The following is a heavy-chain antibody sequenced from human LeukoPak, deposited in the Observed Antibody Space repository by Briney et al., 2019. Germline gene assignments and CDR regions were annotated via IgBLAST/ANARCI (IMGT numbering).Heavy chain of an antibody. CDR1: GGSISSSSYY. V-gene: IGHV4-30-4*08. J-gene: IGHJ4*02. CDR2: IYYSGST. CDR3: ASRGGFWSGYYTGDGDY. D-gene: IGHD3-3*01. Sequence: SETLSLTCTVSGGSISSSSYYWSWIRQPPGKGLEWIGYIYYSGSTYYNPSLKSRVTISVDTSKNQFSLKLSSVTAADTAVYYCASRGGFWSGYYTGDGDYWGQGTLVTVSS.